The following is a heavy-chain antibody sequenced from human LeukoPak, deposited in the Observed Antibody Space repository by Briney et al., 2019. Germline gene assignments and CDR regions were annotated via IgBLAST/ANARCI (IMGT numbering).Heavy chain of an antibody. CDR2: VNPDSGST. CDR3: ARLRYDSSGYPFDY. J-gene: IGHJ4*02. D-gene: IGHD3-22*01. V-gene: IGHV1-8*03. CDR1: GYTFTSYD. Sequence: GASVKVSCKASGYTFTSYDINWVRQATGQGLEWMGWVNPDSGSTAYAQNFQGRVTITRNTSISTVYMELTSLTSEDTAVYYCARLRYDSSGYPFDYWGQGTLVTVSS.